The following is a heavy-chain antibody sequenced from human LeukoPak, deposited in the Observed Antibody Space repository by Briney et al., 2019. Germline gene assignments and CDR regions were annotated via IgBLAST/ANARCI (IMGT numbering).Heavy chain of an antibody. CDR2: ISSSGSTI. CDR3: GRSSGSYAYYFDY. D-gene: IGHD1-26*01. Sequence: GGSLRLSCAASGFTFSSYEMNWVRQAPGKGLEWVSYISSSGSTIYYADSVKGRFTISRDNAKNSLYLQMNSLRAEDTAVYYCGRSSGSYAYYFDYWGQGTLVTVSS. J-gene: IGHJ4*02. V-gene: IGHV3-48*03. CDR1: GFTFSSYE.